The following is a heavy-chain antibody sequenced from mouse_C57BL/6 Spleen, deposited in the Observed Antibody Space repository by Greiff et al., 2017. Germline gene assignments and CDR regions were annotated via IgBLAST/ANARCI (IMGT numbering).Heavy chain of an antibody. D-gene: IGHD2-4*01. J-gene: IGHJ4*01. CDR3: TKRGDYDDYAMDY. Sequence: VQLQQSGAELVRPGASVKLSCTASGFNIKDYYMPWVKQRPEQGLEWIGRIDPEDGDTEYAPKFPGKATRTADTSSNTAYLQLSSLTSEDTAVYYCTKRGDYDDYAMDYWGQGTSVTVSS. V-gene: IGHV14-1*01. CDR2: IDPEDGDT. CDR1: GFNIKDYY.